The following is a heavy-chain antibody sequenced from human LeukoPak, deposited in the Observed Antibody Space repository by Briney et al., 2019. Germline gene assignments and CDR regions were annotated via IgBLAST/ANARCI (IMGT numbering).Heavy chain of an antibody. CDR1: GGSISSSSYY. V-gene: IGHV4-39*07. D-gene: IGHD6-13*01. J-gene: IGHJ4*02. CDR3: ARIRQQLVQPFDY. Sequence: SETLSLTCTVSGGSISSSSYYWGWIRQPPGKGLEWIGEINHSGSTDYNPSLKSRVTISLDSSKNQFSLKLSSVTAADTAVYYCARIRQQLVQPFDYWGQGTLVTVSS. CDR2: INHSGST.